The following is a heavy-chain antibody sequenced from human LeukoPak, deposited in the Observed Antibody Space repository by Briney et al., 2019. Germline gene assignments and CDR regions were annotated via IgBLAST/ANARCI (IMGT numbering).Heavy chain of an antibody. D-gene: IGHD3-9*01. J-gene: IGHJ3*02. CDR1: GGSISSYY. V-gene: IGHV4-59*08. Sequence: PSETLSLTCTVSGGSISSYYWSWIRQPPGKGLEWIGYIYYSGSTNYNPSLKSRVTISVDTSKNQFSLKLSSVTAADTAVYYCARTTYYDILTGYAGDAFDIWGQGTMVTVSS. CDR2: IYYSGST. CDR3: ARTTYYDILTGYAGDAFDI.